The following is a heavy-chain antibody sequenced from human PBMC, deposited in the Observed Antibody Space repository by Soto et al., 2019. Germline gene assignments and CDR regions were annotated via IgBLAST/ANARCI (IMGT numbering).Heavy chain of an antibody. D-gene: IGHD2-15*01. CDR1: GGYIISGGYC. J-gene: IGHJ5*02. CDR2: VYYTGSS. Sequence: SEPMSLTCTVSGGYIISGGYCWSWIRQHSGKGLEYIGFVYYTGSSYYNPSLKSRATISVDTSKNQFSLKLSSVTAADTAVYYCARGVGFCTGGSCYRFDPCGQGMLVTVSS. CDR3: ARGVGFCTGGSCYRFDP. V-gene: IGHV4-31*03.